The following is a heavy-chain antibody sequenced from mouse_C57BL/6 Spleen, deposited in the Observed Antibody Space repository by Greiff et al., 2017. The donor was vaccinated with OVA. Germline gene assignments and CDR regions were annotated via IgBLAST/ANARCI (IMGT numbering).Heavy chain of an antibody. J-gene: IGHJ4*01. D-gene: IGHD2-1*01. V-gene: IGHV1-26*01. CDR2: INPNNGGT. CDR1: GYTFTDYY. Sequence: EVQLQQSGPELVKPGASVKISCKASGYTFTDYYMNWVKQSHGKSLEWIGDINPNNGGTSYNQKFKGKATLTVDKSSSTAYMELRSLTSEDSAVYYCARRYYGNYVAMDYWGQGTSVTVSS. CDR3: ARRYYGNYVAMDY.